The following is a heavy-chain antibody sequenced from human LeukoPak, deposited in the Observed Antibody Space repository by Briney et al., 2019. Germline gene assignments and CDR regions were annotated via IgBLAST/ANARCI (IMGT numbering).Heavy chain of an antibody. CDR3: ASPLLRFGELPDY. V-gene: IGHV3-48*03. CDR1: GFTFSSYE. J-gene: IGHJ4*02. D-gene: IGHD3-10*01. Sequence: GGSLRLSCAASGFTFSSYEMNWVRQAPGKGLEWVSYISSSGSTIYYADSMKGRFTISRDNAKNSLYLQMNSLRAEDTAVYYCASPLLRFGELPDYWGQGTLVTVSS. CDR2: ISSSGSTI.